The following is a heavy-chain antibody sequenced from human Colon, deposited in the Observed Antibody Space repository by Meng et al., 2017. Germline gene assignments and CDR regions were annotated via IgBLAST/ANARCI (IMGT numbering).Heavy chain of an antibody. Sequence: QGQRVQFGTEVKRPGASVKVSCKASGYTFSDCYIHWVRQAPGQGLEWMGWIVPNSGDTNYARKFQGRVTMTRDTSISTTYMELSRLTSDDTAVYYCARSTPSLDYWGQGTLVTVSS. CDR1: GYTFSDCY. V-gene: IGHV1-2*02. J-gene: IGHJ4*02. CDR3: ARSTPSLDY. D-gene: IGHD2-15*01. CDR2: IVPNSGDT.